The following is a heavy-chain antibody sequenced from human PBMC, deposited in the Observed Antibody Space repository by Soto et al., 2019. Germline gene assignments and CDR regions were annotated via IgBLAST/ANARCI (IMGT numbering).Heavy chain of an antibody. CDR1: GAALNSGNYY. CDR2: IYVTGAV. CDR3: ARLRIATNNYKWLDP. D-gene: IGHD2-21*01. Sequence: SETLSLTCSVSGAALNSGNYYWSWIRQVPGKGLEWIGHIYVTGAVDYNPSLRDRITISQDTSERQFSLNLRLVTAADTAVYYCARLRIATNNYKWLDPWGQGTLVTVSS. V-gene: IGHV4-31*03. J-gene: IGHJ5*02.